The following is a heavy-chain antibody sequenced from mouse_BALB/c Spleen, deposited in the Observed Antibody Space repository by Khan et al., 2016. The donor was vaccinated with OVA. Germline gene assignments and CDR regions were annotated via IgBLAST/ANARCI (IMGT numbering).Heavy chain of an antibody. CDR3: ARISSYWYSDF. V-gene: IGHV9-1*02. CDR1: GFTFTNYG. D-gene: IGHD6-2*01. CDR2: INTYTGEP. Sequence: QVQLKESGPELKKPGETVKISCKASGFTFTNYGMNWVKQAPGKDLKWMGWINTYTGEPTYGDDFKGRFVLSLETSASTAYLQISNLINEDMATYFCARISSYWYSDFWGAGTTVTVPS. J-gene: IGHJ1*01.